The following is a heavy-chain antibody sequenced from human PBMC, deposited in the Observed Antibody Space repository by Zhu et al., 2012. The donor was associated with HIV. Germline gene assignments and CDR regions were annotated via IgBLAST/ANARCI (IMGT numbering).Heavy chain of an antibody. CDR2: IYYSGST. CDR3: AREGARGRYFDWYNIGFDP. Sequence: QVQLQESGPGLVKPSETLSLTCTVSGGSISSYYWSWIRQPPGKGLEWIGYIYYSGSTNYNPSLKSRATISVDTSKNQFSLKLSSVTAADTAVYYCAREGARGRYFDWYNIGFDPWGQGTLVTVSS. V-gene: IGHV4-59*01. J-gene: IGHJ5*02. CDR1: GGSISSYY. D-gene: IGHD3-9*01.